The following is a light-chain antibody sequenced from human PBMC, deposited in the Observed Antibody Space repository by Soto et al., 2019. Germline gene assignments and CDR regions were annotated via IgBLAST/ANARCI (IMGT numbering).Light chain of an antibody. CDR1: QSISSW. V-gene: IGKV1-5*01. Sequence: DIQMTQSPSTLSASVGDRVTITCRASQSISSWLAWYQQKPGKAPNLLIFDISTLKSGVPSRFSGSGSGTEFTLTINSLQPDDIATYYCQQYISFSPLTFGGGTKVDIK. J-gene: IGKJ4*01. CDR3: QQYISFSPLT. CDR2: DIS.